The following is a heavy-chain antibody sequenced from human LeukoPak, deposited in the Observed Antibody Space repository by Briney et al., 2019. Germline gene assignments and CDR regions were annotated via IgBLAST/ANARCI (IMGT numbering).Heavy chain of an antibody. CDR3: ARSGYYDFWSGYSHYFDY. J-gene: IGHJ4*02. CDR1: GYSISSGYY. D-gene: IGHD3-3*01. CDR2: IYHSGST. Sequence: SETLSLTCAVSGYSISSGYYWGWIRQPPGKGLEWIGSIYHSGSTYYNPSLKSRVTISVDTSKNQLSLKLSSVTAADTAVYYCARSGYYDFWSGYSHYFDYWGQGTLVTASS. V-gene: IGHV4-38-2*01.